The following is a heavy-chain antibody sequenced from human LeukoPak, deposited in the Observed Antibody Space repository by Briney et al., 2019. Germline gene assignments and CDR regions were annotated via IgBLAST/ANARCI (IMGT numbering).Heavy chain of an antibody. CDR2: IYYSGST. J-gene: IGHJ6*02. CDR3: ARGVWYCSSTSCYTGTYYYYGMDV. D-gene: IGHD2-2*02. Sequence: SETLSFTCTVSGCSISSYYWSWIRQPPGKGLEWIGYIYYSGSTNYNTSLKSRVTISVDTSKNQFSLKLSSVTAADTAVYYCARGVWYCSSTSCYTGTYYYYGMDVWGQGTTVTVSS. CDR1: GCSISSYY. V-gene: IGHV4-59*01.